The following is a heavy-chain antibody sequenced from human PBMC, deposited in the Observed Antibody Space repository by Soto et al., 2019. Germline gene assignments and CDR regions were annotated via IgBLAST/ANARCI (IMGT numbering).Heavy chain of an antibody. CDR3: AGGYCSGGSCYGAYFDY. CDR2: IYYSGST. Sequence: SETLSLTCTVSGVSISSSSYYWGWIRQPPGKGLEWIGSIYYSGSTYYNPSLKSRVTISVDTSKNQFSLKLSSVTAADTAVYYCAGGYCSGGSCYGAYFDYWGQGTLVTVSS. J-gene: IGHJ4*02. CDR1: GVSISSSSYY. D-gene: IGHD2-15*01. V-gene: IGHV4-39*01.